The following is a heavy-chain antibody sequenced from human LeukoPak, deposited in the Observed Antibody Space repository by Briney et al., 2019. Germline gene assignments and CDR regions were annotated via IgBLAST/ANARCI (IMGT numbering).Heavy chain of an antibody. D-gene: IGHD5-18*01. Sequence: SETLSLTCAVYGVSFSGYYWSWIRQPPGKGLGWIGEINHSGSTNYNPSLKSRVTISVDTSKNQFSLKLSSVTAADTAVYYCARGGYSYGYIDYWGQGTLVTVSS. CDR2: INHSGST. J-gene: IGHJ4*02. V-gene: IGHV4-34*01. CDR3: ARGGYSYGYIDY. CDR1: GVSFSGYY.